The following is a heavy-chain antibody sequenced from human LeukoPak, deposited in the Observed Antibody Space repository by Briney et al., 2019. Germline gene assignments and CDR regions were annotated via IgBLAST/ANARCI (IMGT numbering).Heavy chain of an antibody. V-gene: IGHV3-23*01. D-gene: IGHD5-12*01. J-gene: IGHJ4*02. CDR1: GFTFSSYA. Sequence: GGSLRLSCATSGFTFSSYAMSWVRQAPGKGLEWVSAISGSGGSTYYADSVKGRFTISRDNSKNTLYLQMNSLRAEDTAVYYCAKDGYSSLVPLDYWGQGTPVTVSS. CDR2: ISGSGGST. CDR3: AKDGYSSLVPLDY.